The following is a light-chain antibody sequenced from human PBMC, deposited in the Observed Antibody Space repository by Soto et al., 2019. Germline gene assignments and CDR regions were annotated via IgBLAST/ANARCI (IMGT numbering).Light chain of an antibody. J-gene: IGLJ3*02. CDR1: SSDVGNYNL. CDR2: EGS. V-gene: IGLV2-23*01. CDR3: CSYAGSNTLV. Sequence: QSALTQPASVSGSPGQSITISCTGTSSDVGNYNLVSWYQQYPGKAPQLMIYEGSKRPSGVSHRFSGSKSGNTASLTISGLQAEDEADYYCCSYAGSNTLVFGGGTKLTVL.